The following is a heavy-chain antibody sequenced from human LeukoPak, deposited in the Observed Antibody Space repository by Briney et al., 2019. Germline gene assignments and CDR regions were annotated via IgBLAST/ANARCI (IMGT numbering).Heavy chain of an antibody. CDR1: GYTFSSYG. CDR3: ARALFRSPFDY. Sequence: ASVKVSCKASGYTFSSYGISWVRQAPGQGLEWMGWISAYNANTNYAQKLQGRVTMTTDTSTSTVYMELSSLRSEDTAVYYCARALFRSPFDYWGQGTLVTVSS. J-gene: IGHJ4*02. V-gene: IGHV1-18*01. D-gene: IGHD1-26*01. CDR2: ISAYNANT.